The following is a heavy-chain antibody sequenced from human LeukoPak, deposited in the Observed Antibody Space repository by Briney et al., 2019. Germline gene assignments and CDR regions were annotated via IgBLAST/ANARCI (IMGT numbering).Heavy chain of an antibody. CDR2: IKEDGSKT. CDR3: SRSLNY. CDR1: GFTFSGSW. Sequence: GGSLRLSCAASGFTFSGSWMDWVRQAPGKGLEWVANIKEDGSKTYYVDSAKGRFTISRDNVKSSLYLQLDSLRVEDTAIYYCSRSLNYWGREPWSPSPQ. V-gene: IGHV3-7*01. J-gene: IGHJ4*02.